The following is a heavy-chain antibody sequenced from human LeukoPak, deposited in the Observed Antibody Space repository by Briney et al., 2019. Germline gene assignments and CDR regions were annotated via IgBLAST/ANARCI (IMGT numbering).Heavy chain of an antibody. Sequence: GGSLTLSCAASGFTVSSKYMRWVRQAPGYELAGVSVIYSGNRTYYADSVKGRSTISRDNSKNTLYLQMNSLRAEDTAVYYCARDSGPGVAAAGSWGQGTLVTVSS. CDR1: GFTVSSKY. J-gene: IGHJ5*02. V-gene: IGHV3-66*01. D-gene: IGHD6-13*01. CDR2: IYSGNRT. CDR3: ARDSGPGVAAAGS.